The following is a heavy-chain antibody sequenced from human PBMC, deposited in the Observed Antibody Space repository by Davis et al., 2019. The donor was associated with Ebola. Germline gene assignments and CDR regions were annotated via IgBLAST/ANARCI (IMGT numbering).Heavy chain of an antibody. CDR2: IWYDGSKK. D-gene: IGHD4-17*01. V-gene: IGHV3-33*01. CDR3: ARGALGVTTRHFDY. J-gene: IGHJ4*02. CDR1: GFTFNNYG. Sequence: GESLKISCAASGFTFNNYGMHWVRQAPGKGVEWVGVIWYDGSKKYYADSVKGRFTISRDNSKNTLYLQMSSLRAEDTAVYYCARGALGVTTRHFDYWGQGTLVTVSS.